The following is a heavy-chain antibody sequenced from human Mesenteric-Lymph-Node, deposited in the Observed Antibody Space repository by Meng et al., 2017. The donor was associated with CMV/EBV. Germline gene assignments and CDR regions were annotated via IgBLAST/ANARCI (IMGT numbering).Heavy chain of an antibody. D-gene: IGHD3-3*01. CDR1: GFTLTTYE. J-gene: IGHJ4*02. Sequence: GGSLRLSCVASGFTLTTYEMNWVRQAPGKGLQWVSYISTIGGSISYADSVKGRFTISRDNAKNSLFLQMNSLRDEDTALYYCARVPSGYYHFDYWGQGTLVTVSS. V-gene: IGHV3-48*03. CDR3: ARVPSGYYHFDY. CDR2: ISTIGGSI.